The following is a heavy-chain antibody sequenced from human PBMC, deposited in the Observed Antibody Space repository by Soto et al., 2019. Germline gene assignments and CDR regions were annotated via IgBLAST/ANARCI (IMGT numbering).Heavy chain of an antibody. CDR1: GFTFSTSD. CDR2: VSYDERNI. D-gene: IGHD3-16*01. V-gene: IGHV3-30*18. CDR3: AKLVDKSLDDY. Sequence: LRLSCVASGFTFSTSDMHWVRQAPGQGLEWVAVVSYDERNIYYADSVKGRFSVSRDNSKNTLFLHMNSLRAEDTAVYFCAKLVDKSLDDYWGQGALVTVSS. J-gene: IGHJ4*02.